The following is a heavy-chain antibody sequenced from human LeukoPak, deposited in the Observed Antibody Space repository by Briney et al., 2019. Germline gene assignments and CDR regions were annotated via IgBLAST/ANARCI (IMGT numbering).Heavy chain of an antibody. V-gene: IGHV4-59*12. CDR1: GGSISSYY. CDR2: IYYSGST. D-gene: IGHD4/OR15-4a*01. CDR3: ARKGLWSEIQH. Sequence: KPSETLSLTCTVSGGSISSYYWSWIRQPPGKGLEWIGYIYYSGSTNYNPSLKSRVTISVDTSKNQFSLKLSSVTAADTAVYYCARKGLWSEIQHWGQGTLVTVSS. J-gene: IGHJ1*01.